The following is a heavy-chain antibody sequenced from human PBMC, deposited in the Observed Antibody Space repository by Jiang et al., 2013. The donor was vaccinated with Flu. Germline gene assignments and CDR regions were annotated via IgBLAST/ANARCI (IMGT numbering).Heavy chain of an antibody. CDR2: IGTAGDT. CDR1: GFTFSSYG. Sequence: CAASGFTFSSYGMHWVRQATGKGLEWVSAIGTAGDTYYPGSVKGRFTISRENAKNSLYLQMNSLRAGDTAVYYCARSTPRHSSGWYGGGYYYYGMDVWGQGTTVTVSS. D-gene: IGHD6-19*01. J-gene: IGHJ6*02. CDR3: ARSTPRHSSGWYGGGYYYYGMDV. V-gene: IGHV3-13*01.